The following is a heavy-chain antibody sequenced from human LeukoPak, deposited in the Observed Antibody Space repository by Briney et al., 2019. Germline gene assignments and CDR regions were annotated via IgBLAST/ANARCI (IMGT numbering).Heavy chain of an antibody. V-gene: IGHV3-23*01. Sequence: PGGSLRLSCVASGFTFSDYAMNWVRQAPGKGLEWVSTSKTNSGQVYYAESVRGRFTISRDNSKNTVYLQMGSLRAEDTALYYCARSVPDYTRFDYWGQGALVTASP. CDR3: ARSVPDYTRFDY. CDR2: SKTNSGQV. D-gene: IGHD4-11*01. CDR1: GFTFSDYA. J-gene: IGHJ4*02.